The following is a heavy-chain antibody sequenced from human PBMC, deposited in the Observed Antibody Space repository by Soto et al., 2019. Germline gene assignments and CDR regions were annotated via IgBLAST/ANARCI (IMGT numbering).Heavy chain of an antibody. Sequence: QVQLQESGPGLVKPSQTLSLTCTVSGGSISSAGYYWSWIRQHPGKGLEWIGYVFYSGSTYSNPSLKTLVNISVDTSKGQFALLLSSRSVADTAVYYCARWTGMVSGNYYYGMDAWGQGTTVTVSS. V-gene: IGHV4-31*01. CDR3: ARWTGMVSGNYYYGMDA. J-gene: IGHJ6*02. CDR1: GGSISSAGYY. D-gene: IGHD5-18*01. CDR2: VFYSGST.